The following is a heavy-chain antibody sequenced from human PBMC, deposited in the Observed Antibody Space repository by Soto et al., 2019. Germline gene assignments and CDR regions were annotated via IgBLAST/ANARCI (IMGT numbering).Heavy chain of an antibody. Sequence: GGSLRLSCAASGIILSDTWMNWVRQAPGKGLEWVGRLESTESGGATDFASTVKGRFTVSRDDSKNTLSLHMTSLQPEDTALYYCVAEGHVTPYYFESWGQGALVTSPQ. J-gene: IGHJ4*02. D-gene: IGHD2-21*02. CDR3: VAEGHVTPYYFES. CDR2: LESTESGGAT. CDR1: GIILSDTW. V-gene: IGHV3-15*04.